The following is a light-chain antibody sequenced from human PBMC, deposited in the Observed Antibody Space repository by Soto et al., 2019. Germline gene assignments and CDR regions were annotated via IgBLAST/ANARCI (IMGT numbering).Light chain of an antibody. CDR2: DAS. Sequence: VMTQSPATLSVSPGERATLSCRASQSVRSNLVWYQQKPGQPPRLLIYDASTRATGIPARFSGSGSGTDFLLFSIRLWSDDFELSFFLQCIIWPYTFGFGTKLEIK. CDR1: QSVRSN. V-gene: IGKV3-15*01. J-gene: IGKJ2*01. CDR3: LQCIIWPYT.